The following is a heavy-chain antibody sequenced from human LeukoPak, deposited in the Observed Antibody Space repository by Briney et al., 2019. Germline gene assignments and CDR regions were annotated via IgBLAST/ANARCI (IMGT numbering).Heavy chain of an antibody. J-gene: IGHJ4*02. Sequence: GGSLRLSCAASGFSFSTYGMSWVRHAPGKGLEWVSAISGSGGSTNYADSVKRRFTISRDNSKNTLYLQMNSLRAEDTAVYYCAKGSARRWFWYFDYWGQGTLVTVSS. V-gene: IGHV3-23*01. CDR2: ISGSGGST. CDR3: AKGSARRWFWYFDY. CDR1: GFSFSTYG. D-gene: IGHD4-23*01.